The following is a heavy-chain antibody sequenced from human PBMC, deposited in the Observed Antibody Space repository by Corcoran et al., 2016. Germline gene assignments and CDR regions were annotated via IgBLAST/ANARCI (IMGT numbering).Heavy chain of an antibody. D-gene: IGHD2-2*01. CDR2: IRSKAYGGTT. CDR3: TRDQLPGPGTTGFDD. V-gene: IGHV3-49*03. J-gene: IGHJ4*02. Sequence: EVQLVESGGGLVQPGRSLRLSCTASGFTFGDYAMSWFRQAPGKGLEWVGFIRSKAYGGTTEYAASVKGRFTISRDDSKSIAYLQMNSLKTEDTAVYYCTRDQLPGPGTTGFDDWGQGTLVTVSS. CDR1: GFTFGDYA.